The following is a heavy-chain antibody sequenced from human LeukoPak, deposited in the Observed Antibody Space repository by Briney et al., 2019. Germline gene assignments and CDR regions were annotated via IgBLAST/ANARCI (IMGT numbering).Heavy chain of an antibody. Sequence: SETLSLTCTVSGGSISSYYWSWLRQPPGKGLEWIGYIYYSGSTNYNPSLKSRVTISVDTSKNQFSLKLSSVTAADTAVYYCARLAFWSGYCDYWGQGTLVTVSS. J-gene: IGHJ4*02. D-gene: IGHD3-3*01. CDR1: GGSISSYY. CDR3: ARLAFWSGYCDY. V-gene: IGHV4-59*08. CDR2: IYYSGST.